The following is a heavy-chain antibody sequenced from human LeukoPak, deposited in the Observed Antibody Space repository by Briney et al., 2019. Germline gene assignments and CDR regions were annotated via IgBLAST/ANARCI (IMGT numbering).Heavy chain of an antibody. V-gene: IGHV4-39*02. D-gene: IGHD3-9*01. J-gene: IGHJ5*02. CDR2: IYYSGST. Sequence: SETLSLTCTVSGGSISSSSYYWGWIRQPPGKGLEWIGSIYYSGSTYYNPSLKSRVTISVDTSKNQFSLKLSSVTAADTAVYYCAREPEQSILTGYYNLNWFDPWGQGTLVTVSS. CDR1: GGSISSSSYY. CDR3: AREPEQSILTGYYNLNWFDP.